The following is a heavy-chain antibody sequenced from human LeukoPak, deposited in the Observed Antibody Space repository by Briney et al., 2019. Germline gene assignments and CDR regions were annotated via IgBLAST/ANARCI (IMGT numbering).Heavy chain of an antibody. D-gene: IGHD2-15*01. CDR1: GGSISSYY. CDR2: IYYSGST. CDR3: GGVGAYCRGGSCYDY. V-gene: IGHV4-59*01. J-gene: IGHJ4*02. Sequence: KSSETLSLTCTVSGGSISSYYWSWIRQPPGKGLEWIGYIYYSGSTNYNPSLKSRVTISVDTSKNQFSLKLTSVTAADTAVYYCGGVGAYCRGGSCYDYWGQGTLVTVSS.